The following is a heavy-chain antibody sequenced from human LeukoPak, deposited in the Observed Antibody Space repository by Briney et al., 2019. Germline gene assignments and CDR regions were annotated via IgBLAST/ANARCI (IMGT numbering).Heavy chain of an antibody. Sequence: SETLSLTCSVSGDYIRWRSYSSGWISQSSGNGMEWPVLIYYSGSTNNNPSLRSRVTMSVDTSRSQFSLKLRSVAAADTAVYHCARRAPWWTLAIPTQGSFDPWGPGTLVIVSS. CDR3: ARRAPWWTLAIPTQGSFDP. CDR2: IYYSGST. J-gene: IGHJ5*02. CDR1: GDYIRWRSYS. V-gene: IGHV4-39*01. D-gene: IGHD2-15*01.